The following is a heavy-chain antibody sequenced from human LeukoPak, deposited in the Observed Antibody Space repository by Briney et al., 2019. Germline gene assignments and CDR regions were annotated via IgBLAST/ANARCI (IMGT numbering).Heavy chain of an antibody. CDR2: ISWNSSII. CDR1: GFTFDDYA. J-gene: IGHJ4*02. CDR3: ARDNYDSSGPYYFDY. D-gene: IGHD3-22*01. V-gene: IGHV3-9*01. Sequence: GGSLRLSCAASGFTFDDYAMHWVRQAPGKGLEWVSGISWNSSIIGYADSVKGRFTISRDNARNSLYLQMNSLRAEDTAVYYCARDNYDSSGPYYFDYWGQGTLVTVSS.